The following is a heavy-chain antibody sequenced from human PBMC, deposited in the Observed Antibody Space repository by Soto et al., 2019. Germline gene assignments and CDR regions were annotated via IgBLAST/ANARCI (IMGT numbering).Heavy chain of an antibody. V-gene: IGHV4-31*03. CDR1: GGSISSGGYY. J-gene: IGHJ5*02. CDR2: IYYSGST. CDR3: ARARVAPRTTVTTYWFDP. D-gene: IGHD4-17*01. Sequence: QVQLQESGPGLVKPSQTLSLTCTVSGGSISSGGYYWSWIRQHPGKGLEWIGYIYYSGSTYYNPPLKGRVTISVDTSKNQFSLKLSSVTAADTAVYYCARARVAPRTTVTTYWFDPWGQGTLVTVSS.